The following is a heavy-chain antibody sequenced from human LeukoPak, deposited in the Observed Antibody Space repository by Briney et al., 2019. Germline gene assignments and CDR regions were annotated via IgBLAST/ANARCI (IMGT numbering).Heavy chain of an antibody. CDR1: GGSISTYS. D-gene: IGHD5-18*01. J-gene: IGHJ4*02. Sequence: PSETLSLTCSVSGGSISTYSWSWIRLPPGQGLEWVGHMYYSGTTKYNPSLKSRVTISVDTSKNQFSLRLSSVTAADTAVYFCARAGCIYGWFDYWGQGTLVTVSS. CDR3: ARAGCIYGWFDY. CDR2: MYYSGTT. V-gene: IGHV4-59*13.